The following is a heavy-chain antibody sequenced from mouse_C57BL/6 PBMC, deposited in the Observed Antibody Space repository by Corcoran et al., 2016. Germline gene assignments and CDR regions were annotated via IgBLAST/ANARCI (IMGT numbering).Heavy chain of an antibody. CDR3: ARCSGYGFAY. V-gene: IGHV1-26*01. D-gene: IGHD3-2*02. Sequence: EVQLQQSGPELVKPGASVKISCKASGYTFTDYYMNWVKQSHGKSLEWIGDINPNNGGTSYNQKFKGKATLTVDKSSSTAYMELRSLTSEDSAVYYCARCSGYGFAYWGQGTLVTVSA. CDR2: INPNNGGT. J-gene: IGHJ3*01. CDR1: GYTFTDYY.